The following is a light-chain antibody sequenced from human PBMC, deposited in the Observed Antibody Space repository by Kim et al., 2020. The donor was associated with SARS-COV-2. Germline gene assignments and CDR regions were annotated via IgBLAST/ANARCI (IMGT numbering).Light chain of an antibody. CDR2: SAV. Sequence: EIVLTQSPGTLSLSPGERATLSCRASQTITNFYLACYQHKPGQAPRLLIYSAVTRATGIPDRFSGSGSGTDFTLTISRLQPEDFAVYYCQQYVTSPTFGQGTKVDIK. CDR1: QTITNFY. J-gene: IGKJ1*01. V-gene: IGKV3-20*01. CDR3: QQYVTSPT.